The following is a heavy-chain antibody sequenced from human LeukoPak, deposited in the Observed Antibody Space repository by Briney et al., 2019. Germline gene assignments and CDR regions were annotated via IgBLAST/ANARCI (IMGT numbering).Heavy chain of an antibody. CDR3: ARDGKGGDFWSGYYGGYYYGMDV. J-gene: IGHJ6*02. D-gene: IGHD3-3*01. Sequence: ASVKVSCKASGYTFTSYGISWVRQAPGQGLEWMGWISAYNGNTNYAQKLQGRVTMTTDTSTSTAYMELRSLRSDDTAVYYCARDGKGGDFWSGYYGGYYYGMDVWGQGTTVTVSS. V-gene: IGHV1-18*01. CDR2: ISAYNGNT. CDR1: GYTFTSYG.